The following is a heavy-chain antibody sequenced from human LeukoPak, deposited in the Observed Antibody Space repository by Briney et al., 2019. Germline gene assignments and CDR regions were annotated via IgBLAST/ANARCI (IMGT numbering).Heavy chain of an antibody. CDR1: GFTFSNAW. CDR3: ARQIIKSWLPRKYNWFDP. CDR2: IYYSGST. V-gene: IGHV4-39*01. D-gene: IGHD6-19*01. Sequence: PGGSLRLSCAASGFTFSNAWMSWVRQAPGKGLEWIGSIYYSGSTYYNPSLKSRVTISVDTSKNQFSLKLSSVTAADTAVYYCARQIIKSWLPRKYNWFDPWGQGTLVTVSS. J-gene: IGHJ5*02.